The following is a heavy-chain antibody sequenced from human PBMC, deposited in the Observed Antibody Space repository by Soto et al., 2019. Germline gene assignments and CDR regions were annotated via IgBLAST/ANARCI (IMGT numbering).Heavy chain of an antibody. V-gene: IGHV4-34*01. Sequence: SETLSLTCAVYVGSFSGYYWSWIRQPPGKGLEWIGEINHSGSTNYNPSLKSRVTISVDTSKNQFSLKLSSVTAADTAVYYCARGSAGIAAQKRWFDPWGQGTLVTVSS. D-gene: IGHD6-13*01. CDR1: VGSFSGYY. CDR2: INHSGST. J-gene: IGHJ5*02. CDR3: ARGSAGIAAQKRWFDP.